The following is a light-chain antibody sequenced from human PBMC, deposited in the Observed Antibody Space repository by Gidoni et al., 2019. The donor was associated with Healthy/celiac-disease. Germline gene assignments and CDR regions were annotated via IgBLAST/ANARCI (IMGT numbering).Light chain of an antibody. CDR3: NSRDSSGNHRYV. CDR2: GKN. V-gene: IGLV3-19*01. J-gene: IGLJ1*01. CDR1: SLRSYY. Sequence: SSELTQDPAVSVALGQTVRITCQGDSLRSYYPSWYQQKPGQAPVLVIYGKNNRPSGIPDRFSGSSSGNTASLTITGAQAEDEADYYCNSRDSSGNHRYVFGTGTKVTVL.